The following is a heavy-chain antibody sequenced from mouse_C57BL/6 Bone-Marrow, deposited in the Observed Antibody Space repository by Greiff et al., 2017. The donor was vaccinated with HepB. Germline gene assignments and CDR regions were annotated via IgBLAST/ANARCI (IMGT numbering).Heavy chain of an antibody. CDR2: IHPNSGST. CDR1: GYTFTSYW. J-gene: IGHJ4*01. Sequence: QVQLKQPGAELVKPGASVKLSCKASGYTFTSYWMHWVKQRPGQGLEWIGMIHPNSGSTNYNEKFKSKATLTVDKSSSTAYMQLSSLTSEDSAVYYCARGPVLPRADYWGQGTSVTVSS. CDR3: ARGPVLPRADY. V-gene: IGHV1-64*01. D-gene: IGHD3-1*01.